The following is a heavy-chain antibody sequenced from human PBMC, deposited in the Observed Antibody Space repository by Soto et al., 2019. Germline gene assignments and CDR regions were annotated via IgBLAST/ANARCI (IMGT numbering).Heavy chain of an antibody. CDR3: ARHYYYYYMDV. CDR2: IYYSGST. CDR1: GGSISSYY. Sequence: ETLSLTCTVSGGSISSYYWSWIRQPPGKGLEWIGYIYYSGSTNYNPSLKTRVTISVDTSKNQFSLKLSSVTAADTAVYYCARHYYYYYMDVWGKGTTVTVSS. J-gene: IGHJ6*03. V-gene: IGHV4-59*08.